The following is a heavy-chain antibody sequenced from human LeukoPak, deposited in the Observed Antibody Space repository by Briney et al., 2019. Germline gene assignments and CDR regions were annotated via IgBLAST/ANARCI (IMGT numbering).Heavy chain of an antibody. CDR3: ARAHDSGSFLSLAFDI. D-gene: IGHD1-26*01. J-gene: IGHJ3*02. CDR2: IYPGDSDT. V-gene: IGHV5-51*01. Sequence: GESLKISCKGSGYSFTSYWIGWVRQMPGKGLEWMGIIYPGDSDTRYSPSFQGQVTISADKSISTAYLQWSSLKASDTAMYYCARAHDSGSFLSLAFDIWGQGTMVTVSS. CDR1: GYSFTSYW.